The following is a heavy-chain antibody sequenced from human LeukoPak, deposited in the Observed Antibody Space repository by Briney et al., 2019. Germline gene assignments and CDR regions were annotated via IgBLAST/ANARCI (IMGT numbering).Heavy chain of an antibody. V-gene: IGHV4-34*01. J-gene: IGHJ4*02. Sequence: PSETLSLTCAVYGGSFSGYYWSWIRQPPGKGLEWIGEINHSGSSLYNPSLKSRVTISVDTSKNQFSLKLRSMAAADTAVYYCARVYGSGVWDGYFDYWGQGTLVTVSS. CDR3: ARVYGSGVWDGYFDY. CDR1: GGSFSGYY. CDR2: INHSGSS. D-gene: IGHD3-10*01.